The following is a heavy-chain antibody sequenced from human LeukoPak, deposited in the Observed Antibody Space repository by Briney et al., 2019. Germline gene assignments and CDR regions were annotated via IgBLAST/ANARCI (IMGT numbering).Heavy chain of an antibody. CDR3: VRGVRI. V-gene: IGHV4-39*01. Sequence: SETLSLPWTVSGGSISSSSYYWGWIRQPPGKGLEWIGNIYYSGSTNYNPSLKSRVTISVDTSKNQFSLNLTSVTAADTAVYYCVRGVRIWGQGTMVTVSS. J-gene: IGHJ3*02. CDR2: IYYSGST. CDR1: GGSISSSSYY. D-gene: IGHD3-10*01.